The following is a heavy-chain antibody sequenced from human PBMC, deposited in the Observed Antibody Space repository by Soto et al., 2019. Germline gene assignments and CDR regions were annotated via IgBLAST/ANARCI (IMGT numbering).Heavy chain of an antibody. CDR3: ARPLLIYGDPNYYYYGMDV. V-gene: IGHV1-18*04. J-gene: IGHJ6*02. CDR1: GYTFTSYG. CDR2: ISAYNGNT. D-gene: IGHD4-17*01. Sequence: QVQLVQSGAEVKKPGASVKVSCKAFGYTFTSYGISWVRQAPGQGLEWMGWISAYNGNTNYAQKLQGRVTMTTDTSTSTAYMELRSLRSDDTAVYYCARPLLIYGDPNYYYYGMDVWGQGTTVTVSS.